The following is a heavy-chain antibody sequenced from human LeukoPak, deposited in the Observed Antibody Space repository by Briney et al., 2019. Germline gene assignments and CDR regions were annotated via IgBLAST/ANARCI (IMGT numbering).Heavy chain of an antibody. CDR2: ISAYNGNT. Sequence: ASVKVSCKASGYTLSSFGISWVRQAPGQGLEWMEWISAYNGNTNYAQKLQGRVTMTTDIPTSTAYMELRSLRSDDTAVYYCAREKGWFDSWGQGTLVTVSS. J-gene: IGHJ5*01. CDR3: AREKGWFDS. CDR1: GYTLSSFG. V-gene: IGHV1-18*01.